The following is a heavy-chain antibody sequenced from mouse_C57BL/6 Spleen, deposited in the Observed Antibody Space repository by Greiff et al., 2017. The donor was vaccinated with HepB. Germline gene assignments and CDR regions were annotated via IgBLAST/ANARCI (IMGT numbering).Heavy chain of an antibody. CDR2: ISYDGSN. CDR1: GYSITSGYY. V-gene: IGHV3-6*01. J-gene: IGHJ3*01. D-gene: IGHD1-3*01. CDR3: ANNYEGFAY. Sequence: ESGPGLVKPSQSLSLTCSVTGYSITSGYYWNWIRQFPGNKLEWMGYISYDGSNNYNPSLKNRISITRDTSKNQFFLKLNSVTTEDTATYYCANNYEGFAYWGQGTLVTVSA.